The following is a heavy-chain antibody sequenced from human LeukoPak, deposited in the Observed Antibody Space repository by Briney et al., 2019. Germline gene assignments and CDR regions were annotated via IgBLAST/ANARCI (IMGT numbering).Heavy chain of an antibody. J-gene: IGHJ3*02. V-gene: IGHV5-10-1*01. Sequence: GESLKISFKGSGYSFTSYWISWVRPMPGKGLEWMGRIDPSDSYTNYSPSFQGHVTISADKSISTAYLQWSSLKASDTAMYYCATYSDYDILTGYYVTDAFDIWGQGTMVTVSS. CDR2: IDPSDSYT. D-gene: IGHD3-9*01. CDR1: GYSFTSYW. CDR3: ATYSDYDILTGYYVTDAFDI.